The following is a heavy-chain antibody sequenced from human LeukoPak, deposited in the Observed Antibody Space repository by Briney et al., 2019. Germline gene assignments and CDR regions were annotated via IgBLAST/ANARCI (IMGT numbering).Heavy chain of an antibody. Sequence: GGSLRLSCAASGFTINGFTINSTSLSWVRQAPGKGLEWVSVIYAGGTTYDADSVKGRFAISRDSSKNMLYLQMNSLRVEDTAVYYCARASVTYSYDSSGPYDYWGQGTLVTVSS. CDR3: ARASVTYSYDSSGPYDY. D-gene: IGHD3-22*01. CDR2: IYAGGTT. CDR1: GFTINGFTINSTS. J-gene: IGHJ4*02. V-gene: IGHV3-66*02.